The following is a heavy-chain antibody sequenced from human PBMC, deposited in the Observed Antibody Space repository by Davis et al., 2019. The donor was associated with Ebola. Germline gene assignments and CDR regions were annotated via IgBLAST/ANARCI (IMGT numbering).Heavy chain of an antibody. CDR1: GFNFRSYG. Sequence: GESLKISCAASGFNFRSYGMHWVRQAPDKGLEWVAVIWYDGSRKYYGDSVKGRFTISRDNAKNSLYLQMNSLRAEDTAVYYCAKDAGYSNYMGYYYGMDVWGQGTTVTVSS. CDR3: AKDAGYSNYMGYYYGMDV. J-gene: IGHJ6*02. D-gene: IGHD4-11*01. CDR2: IWYDGSRK. V-gene: IGHV3-33*03.